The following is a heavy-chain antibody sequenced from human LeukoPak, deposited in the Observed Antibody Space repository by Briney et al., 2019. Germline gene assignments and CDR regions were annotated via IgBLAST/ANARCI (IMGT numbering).Heavy chain of an antibody. Sequence: ASVKVSCKASGGTFSSYAISWVRQAPGQRLEWMGWINAGNGNTKYSQKFQGRVTITRDTSASTAYMELSSLRSEDTAVYYCAKSTVLYSAEYFQHWGQGTLVTVSS. D-gene: IGHD2-21*01. J-gene: IGHJ1*01. CDR1: GGTFSSYA. CDR3: AKSTVLYSAEYFQH. V-gene: IGHV1-3*01. CDR2: INAGNGNT.